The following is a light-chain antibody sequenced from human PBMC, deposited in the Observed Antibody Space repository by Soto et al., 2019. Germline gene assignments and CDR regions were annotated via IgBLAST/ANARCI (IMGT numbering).Light chain of an antibody. CDR1: KLGDKY. CDR2: QDS. J-gene: IGLJ2*01. V-gene: IGLV3-1*01. CDR3: QACDSSTAVV. Sequence: SYELTQPPSVSVSPGQTASITCSGDKLGDKYACWYQQKPGQSPVLVIYQDSKRPSGIPERFSGSNSGNTATLTISGTQAMDEADYYCQACDSSTAVVFGGGTKLTVL.